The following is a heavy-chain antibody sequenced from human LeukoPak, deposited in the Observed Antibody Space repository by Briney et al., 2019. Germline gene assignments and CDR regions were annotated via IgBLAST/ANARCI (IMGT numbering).Heavy chain of an antibody. V-gene: IGHV3-20*04. CDR2: IKWNGGST. Sequence: GGSLRLSCAASGFTFDDYGMSWVRQAPGKGLEWVSSIKWNGGSTGYADSVKGRFTMSRDNAKNPLYLQMNSLRAEDTALYYCARDGGDCSGDSCYVDYWGQGTLVTVSS. CDR3: ARDGGDCSGDSCYVDY. J-gene: IGHJ4*02. D-gene: IGHD2-15*01. CDR1: GFTFDDYG.